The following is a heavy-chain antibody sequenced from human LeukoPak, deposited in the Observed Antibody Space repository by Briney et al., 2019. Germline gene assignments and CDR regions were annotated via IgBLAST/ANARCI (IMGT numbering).Heavy chain of an antibody. D-gene: IGHD2-21*01. V-gene: IGHV4-59*01. J-gene: IGHJ4*02. Sequence: PSETLSLTCTVSGGSISSYYWSWIRQPPGKGLEWIGYIYYSGSTNYNPSLKGRVTISVDTSKNQFSLKLSSVTAADTAVYYCARAQASYCGGDCPFYYWGQGTLVTVSP. CDR1: GGSISSYY. CDR3: ARAQASYCGGDCPFYY. CDR2: IYYSGST.